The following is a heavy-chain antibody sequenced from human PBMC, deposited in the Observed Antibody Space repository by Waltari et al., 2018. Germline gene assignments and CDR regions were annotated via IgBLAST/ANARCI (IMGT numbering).Heavy chain of an antibody. Sequence: EVQLVESGGGLIQPGGSLRLSCAASGFTVSSNYMSWVRQAPGKGLEWVSVIYSGGSTYYADSVKGRFTISRDNSKNTLYLQMNSLRAEDTAVYYCARIRYYYDSSGRGWFDPWGQGTLVTVSS. D-gene: IGHD3-22*01. CDR3: ARIRYYYDSSGRGWFDP. V-gene: IGHV3-53*01. CDR2: IYSGGST. CDR1: GFTVSSNY. J-gene: IGHJ5*02.